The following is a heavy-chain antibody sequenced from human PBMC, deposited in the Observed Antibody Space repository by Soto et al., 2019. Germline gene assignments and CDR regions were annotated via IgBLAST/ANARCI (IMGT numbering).Heavy chain of an antibody. CDR3: ARDRDSEWLST. J-gene: IGHJ5*02. D-gene: IGHD3-3*01. Sequence: QVQLVQSGAEVKEPGASVKVSCKASGYTFSTYGFSWVRQAPGQGHEWMGWIRVYNGKTEYAQKLQGRVTLTTDTSTSTDYMELRSLRSDDTAVYYCARDRDSEWLSTWVQGTLVTVSS. V-gene: IGHV1-18*01. CDR1: GYTFSTYG. CDR2: IRVYNGKT.